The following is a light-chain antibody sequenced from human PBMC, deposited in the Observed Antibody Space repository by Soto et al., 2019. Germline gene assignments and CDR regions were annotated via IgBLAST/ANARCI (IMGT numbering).Light chain of an antibody. CDR3: EHYNSYPWT. V-gene: IGKV1-5*01. Sequence: DIQMTQSPSTLSASVGDRVTITCRASQSISSWLAWYQQKPGKAPKVLIYDASNLESGGPSRFSGTGSGTEVHLTISSRQPDEFATYYCEHYNSYPWTVGQGTKVEIK. CDR2: DAS. CDR1: QSISSW. J-gene: IGKJ1*01.